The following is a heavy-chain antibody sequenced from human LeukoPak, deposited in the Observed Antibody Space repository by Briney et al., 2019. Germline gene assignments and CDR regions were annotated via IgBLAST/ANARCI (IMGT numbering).Heavy chain of an antibody. CDR3: ARRAPWLVSGCFDY. CDR2: ISYSGTP. D-gene: IGHD6-19*01. Sequence: SETLALTWAVFGGSFRGYYWSWIRKPPGKGLEWIGYISYSGTPYYNPSLKSRVAILIDTSTNQFSLRLNSVTAADTAVYYCARRAPWLVSGCFDYWGQGALVTVSS. CDR1: GGSFRGYY. J-gene: IGHJ4*02. V-gene: IGHV4-59*06.